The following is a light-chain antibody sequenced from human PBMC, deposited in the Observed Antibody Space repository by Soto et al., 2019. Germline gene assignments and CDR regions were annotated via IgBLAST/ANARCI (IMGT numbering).Light chain of an antibody. CDR2: EDD. CDR3: QSYDPSTVV. V-gene: IGLV6-57*04. Sequence: NFMLTQPHSVSESPGTTVTISCTRSSGSIGSNSVQWYRQRRGSAPTLVSYEDDQRPSGVPNRFAGAIDRSSNSASRTISVLQTEDEADYYCQSYDPSTVVFGGGTKRPV. J-gene: IGLJ3*02. CDR1: SGSIGSNS.